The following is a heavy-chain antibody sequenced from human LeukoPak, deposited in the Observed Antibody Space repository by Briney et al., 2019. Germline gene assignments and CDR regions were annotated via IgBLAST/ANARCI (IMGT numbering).Heavy chain of an antibody. CDR3: ARWGRRYSWGHQGFDV. CDR2: ISHSGST. D-gene: IGHD5-18*01. CDR1: GGSFSGYY. V-gene: IGHV4-34*01. J-gene: IGHJ3*01. Sequence: SETLSLTCAVYGGSFSGYYWSWIRQPPGKGLEWIGEISHSGSTNYNPSLKSRVTISVDTSKNQFSLKLSSVTAADTAVYYCARWGRRYSWGHQGFDVWGQGTMVTVSS.